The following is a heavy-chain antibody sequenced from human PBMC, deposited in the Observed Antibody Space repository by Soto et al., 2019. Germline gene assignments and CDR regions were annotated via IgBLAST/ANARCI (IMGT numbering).Heavy chain of an antibody. CDR2: IHRSGSPI. CDR3: ARLFYNWNSWVDS. D-gene: IGHD1-20*01. J-gene: IGHJ4*02. Sequence: LILSCAASGFTFSYFYMVWIRQAPGKGLEWISYIHRSGSPIYYADSVKGRFTISRDNAKTSLSLQMNSLRAEDTAVYYCARLFYNWNSWVDSWGQGTLVTVSS. V-gene: IGHV3-11*01. CDR1: GFTFSYFY.